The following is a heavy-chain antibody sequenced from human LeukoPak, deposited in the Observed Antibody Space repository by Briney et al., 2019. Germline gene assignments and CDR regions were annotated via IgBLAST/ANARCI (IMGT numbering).Heavy chain of an antibody. J-gene: IGHJ5*02. CDR1: VGTFSSYA. CDR3: ARAAGGIAAAGYWFDP. CDR2: IIPIFGTA. Sequence: GSSVKVSCKASVGTFSSYAISWVRQAPGQGLEWMGGIIPIFGTANYAQKFQGRVTITADESTSTAYMELSSLRSEDTAVYYCARAAGGIAAAGYWFDPWGQGTLVTVSS. D-gene: IGHD6-13*01. V-gene: IGHV1-69*01.